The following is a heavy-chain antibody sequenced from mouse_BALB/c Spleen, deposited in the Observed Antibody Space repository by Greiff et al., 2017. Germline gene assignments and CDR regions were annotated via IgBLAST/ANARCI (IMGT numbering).Heavy chain of an antibody. D-gene: IGHD2-2*01. CDR1: GYSITSGYY. CDR2: ISYDGSN. Sequence: EVKVEESGPGLVKPSQSLSLTCSVTGYSITSGYYWNWIRQFPGNKLEWMGYISYDGSNNYNPSLKNRISITRDTSKNQFFLKLNSVTTEDTATYYCARADYGWVGAMDYWGQGTSVTVSS. CDR3: ARADYGWVGAMDY. J-gene: IGHJ4*01. V-gene: IGHV3-6*02.